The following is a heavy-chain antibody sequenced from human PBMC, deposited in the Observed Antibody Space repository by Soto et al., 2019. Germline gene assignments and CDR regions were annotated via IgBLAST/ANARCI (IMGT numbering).Heavy chain of an antibody. CDR2: MYWDGDK. J-gene: IGHJ6*02. CDR1: GFSVSSSEVG. CDR3: THKGGRGAAMDV. Sequence: QITLKESGPTLVKPTQTLTLTCTFSGFSVSSSEVGVGWIRQPAGKALEWLALMYWDGDKRYSPFLKGRLTITKDPSKNQLVLTMTNMDPVETATYYCTHKGGRGAAMDVWGHGTTVTVSS. D-gene: IGHD2-15*01. V-gene: IGHV2-5*02.